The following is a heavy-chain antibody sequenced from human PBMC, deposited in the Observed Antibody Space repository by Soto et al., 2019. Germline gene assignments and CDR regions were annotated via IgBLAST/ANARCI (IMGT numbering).Heavy chain of an antibody. CDR3: AREGDGSGSYYSFDI. D-gene: IGHD3-10*01. CDR1: GYTFNGYY. CDR2: INPNSGGT. V-gene: IGHV1-2*04. J-gene: IGHJ3*02. Sequence: GASVKVSCKASGYTFNGYYMYWARQAPGQGLEWMGWINPNSGGTNYAQKFQGWVTMTRDTSISTAYMELSRLRSDDTAVYYCAREGDGSGSYYSFDIWGQGTMVTVSS.